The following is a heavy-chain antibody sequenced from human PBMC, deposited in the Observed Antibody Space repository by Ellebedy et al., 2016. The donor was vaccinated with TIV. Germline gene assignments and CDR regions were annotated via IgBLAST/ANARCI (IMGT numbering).Heavy chain of an antibody. V-gene: IGHV4-59*01. J-gene: IGHJ4*02. D-gene: IGHD6-19*01. Sequence: PGGSLRLSCTVSGGSISSYYWSWIRQPPGKGLEWIGYIYYSGSTNYNPSLKSRVTISVDTSKNQFSLKLSSVTAADTAVYYCARVARSGWYTGRRAFRYYFDYWGQGTLVTVSS. CDR2: IYYSGST. CDR3: ARVARSGWYTGRRAFRYYFDY. CDR1: GGSISSYY.